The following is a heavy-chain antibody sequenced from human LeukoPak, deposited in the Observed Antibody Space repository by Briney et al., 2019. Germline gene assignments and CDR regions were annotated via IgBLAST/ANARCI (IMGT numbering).Heavy chain of an antibody. D-gene: IGHD4-17*01. J-gene: IGHJ4*02. Sequence: SQTLSLTCTVSGGSISSGGYYWSWIRQHPGKGLEWIGYICYSGSTYYNPSLKSRVTISVDTSKNQFSLKLSSVTAADTAVYYCARVTTVTEYYFDYWGQGTLVTVSS. V-gene: IGHV4-31*03. CDR1: GGSISSGGYY. CDR3: ARVTTVTEYYFDY. CDR2: ICYSGST.